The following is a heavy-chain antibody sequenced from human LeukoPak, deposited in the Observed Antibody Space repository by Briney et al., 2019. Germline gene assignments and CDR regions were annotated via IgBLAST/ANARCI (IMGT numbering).Heavy chain of an antibody. V-gene: IGHV5-51*01. J-gene: IGHJ4*02. CDR1: GYSFTNYW. Sequence: GESLKISCKGSGYSFTNYWIGWVRQMPGKSLEWMGIIYPGDSDTRYSPSFQGQVTISADKSIITAYLQWSSLKASDTAMYYCARQDVVAGYDYWGQGTLVTVSS. CDR3: ARQDVVAGYDY. CDR2: IYPGDSDT. D-gene: IGHD6-19*01.